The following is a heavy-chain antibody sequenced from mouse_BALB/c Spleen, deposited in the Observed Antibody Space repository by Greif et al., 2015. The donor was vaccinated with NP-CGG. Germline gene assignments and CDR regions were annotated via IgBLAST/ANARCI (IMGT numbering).Heavy chain of an antibody. Sequence: VQLQQSGAELVKPGASVKLSCKASGYTFTSYYMYWVKQRPGQGLEWIGEINPSNGGTNFNEKFKSKATLTVDKSSSTAYMQLSSLTSEDSAVYYCTIITTVVAPFDYWGQGTTLTVSS. CDR2: INPSNGGT. CDR3: TIITTVVAPFDY. CDR1: GYTFTSYY. D-gene: IGHD1-1*01. V-gene: IGHV1S16*01. J-gene: IGHJ2*01.